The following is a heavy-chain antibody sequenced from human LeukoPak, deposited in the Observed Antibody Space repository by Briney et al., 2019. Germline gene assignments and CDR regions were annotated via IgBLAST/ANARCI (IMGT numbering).Heavy chain of an antibody. D-gene: IGHD4-11*01. CDR2: ISGSGGST. J-gene: IGHJ2*01. CDR3: ARPPITTHWYFDL. Sequence: GGSLTLSCAASGFTFSSYAMSWVRQAPGKGLEWVSAISGSGGSTYYADSVKGRFTISRDNSKNTLYLQMNSLRAEDTAVYYCARPPITTHWYFDLWGRGTLVTVSS. V-gene: IGHV3-23*01. CDR1: GFTFSSYA.